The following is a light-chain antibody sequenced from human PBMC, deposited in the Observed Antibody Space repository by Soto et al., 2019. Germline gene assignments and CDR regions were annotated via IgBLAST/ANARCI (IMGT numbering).Light chain of an antibody. CDR2: KAS. V-gene: IGKV1-5*03. J-gene: IGKJ1*01. Sequence: DIQMTQSPSTLSASVGDRVTITCRASQSISSWLAWYQQKPGKAPKLLIYKASSLESGVPSRFSGSGSGTEFTLTISDMQPDDFATYYCQQYYRYPWMFGQGTKVDIK. CDR1: QSISSW. CDR3: QQYYRYPWM.